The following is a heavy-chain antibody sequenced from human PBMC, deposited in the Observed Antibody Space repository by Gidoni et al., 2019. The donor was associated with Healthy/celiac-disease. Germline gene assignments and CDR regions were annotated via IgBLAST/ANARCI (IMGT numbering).Heavy chain of an antibody. CDR3: ARGVVVPAAMLRGMDV. CDR1: GGSFSGYY. Sequence: QVQLQQCGAGLLKPSETLSLTCAAYGGSFSGYYWSWSRQPPGKGLEWIGEINHSGSTNYNPSLKSRVTISVDTSKNQFSLKLSSVTAADTAVYYCARGVVVPAAMLRGMDVWGQGTTVTVSS. CDR2: INHSGST. V-gene: IGHV4-34*01. D-gene: IGHD2-2*01. J-gene: IGHJ6*02.